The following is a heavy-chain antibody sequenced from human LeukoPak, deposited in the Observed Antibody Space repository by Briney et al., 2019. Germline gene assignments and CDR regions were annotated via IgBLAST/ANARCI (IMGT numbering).Heavy chain of an antibody. CDR1: GFTFSSYA. CDR2: IGGSGGST. CDR3: VRDFDY. V-gene: IGHV3-23*01. J-gene: IGHJ4*02. Sequence: GGSLRLSCAASGFTFSSYAMTWVRQTPGKGLEWVSAIGGSGGSTYYADSVKGRFTISRDNSKNTLYLQMNSLRAEDTAIYYCVRDFDYWGQGTLVTVSS.